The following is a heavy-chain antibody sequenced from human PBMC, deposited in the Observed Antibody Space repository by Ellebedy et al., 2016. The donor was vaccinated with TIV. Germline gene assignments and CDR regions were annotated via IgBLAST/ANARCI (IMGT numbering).Heavy chain of an antibody. CDR3: ARDPSGSQVPFDF. CDR1: GDSISSSSSY. Sequence: SETLSLTXTVSGDSISSSSSYWGWFRQPQGKGPEWIGSIYYSGSTYYNPSLKSRVTLSLDTSKNQFSLKLSSVTAADTAVYYCARDPSGSQVPFDFWGQGTLVTVSS. CDR2: IYYSGST. V-gene: IGHV4-39*07. D-gene: IGHD1-26*01. J-gene: IGHJ4*02.